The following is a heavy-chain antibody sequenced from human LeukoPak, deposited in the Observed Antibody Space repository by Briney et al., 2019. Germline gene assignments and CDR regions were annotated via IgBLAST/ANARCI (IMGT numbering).Heavy chain of an antibody. Sequence: SVKVSCKASRGTFSSYAISWVRQAPGQGLEWMGRTIPIFGTANYAQKFQGRVTITTDESTSTAYMELSSLRSEDTAVYYCASTDCTNGVCYTCDYWGQGTLVTVSS. V-gene: IGHV1-69*05. D-gene: IGHD2-8*01. CDR2: TIPIFGTA. J-gene: IGHJ4*02. CDR3: ASTDCTNGVCYTCDY. CDR1: RGTFSSYA.